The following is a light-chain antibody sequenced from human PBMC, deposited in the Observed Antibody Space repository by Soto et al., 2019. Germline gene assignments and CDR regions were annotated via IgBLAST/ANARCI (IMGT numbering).Light chain of an antibody. J-gene: IGKJ1*01. Sequence: EIVLTQSPGTLSLSPVERATLSCRASQSLSNSSFAWYQQKTGQPPRLLIYGASSRATGIPDRFSGSGSVTDFTVTISILEPEDFALYYCQQYGSSPLTFGQGTKVEIK. CDR1: QSLSNSS. V-gene: IGKV3-20*01. CDR3: QQYGSSPLT. CDR2: GAS.